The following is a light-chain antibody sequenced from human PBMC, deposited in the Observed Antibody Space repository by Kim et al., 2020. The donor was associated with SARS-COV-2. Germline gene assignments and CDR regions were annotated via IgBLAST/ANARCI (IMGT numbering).Light chain of an antibody. V-gene: IGKV1-39*01. CDR3: QQSYSAPLT. CDR1: QSISSL. Sequence: ASVGDRVTITCRASQSISSLLNWYQQIPGRAPKLLIYAAFSLQNGVPSRFSGSGYGTDFTLTISSLQPEDFATFYCQQSYSAPLTFGGGTKVDIK. CDR2: AAF. J-gene: IGKJ4*01.